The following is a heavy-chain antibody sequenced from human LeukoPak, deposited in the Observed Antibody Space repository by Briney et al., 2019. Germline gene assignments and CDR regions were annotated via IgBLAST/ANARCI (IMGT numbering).Heavy chain of an antibody. V-gene: IGHV3-23*01. Sequence: GGSLRLSCAASGFTFSSYAMSWVRQAPGKGLEWVSAISGSGGSTYYADSVKGRYTISRDNSKNTLYLQMNSLRAEDTAVYYCAKDLYYDYVWGSYGNDYWGQGTLVTVSS. CDR3: AKDLYYDYVWGSYGNDY. J-gene: IGHJ4*02. CDR2: ISGSGGST. CDR1: GFTFSSYA. D-gene: IGHD3-16*01.